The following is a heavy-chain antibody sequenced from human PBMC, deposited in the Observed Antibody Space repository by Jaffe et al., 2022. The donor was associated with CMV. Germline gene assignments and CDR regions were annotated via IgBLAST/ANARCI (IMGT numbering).Heavy chain of an antibody. CDR1: GFTFTSSA. CDR2: IVVGSGNT. Sequence: QMQLVQSGPEVKKPGTSVKVSCKASGFTFTSSAVQWVRQARGQRLEWIGWIVVGSGNTNYAQKFQERVTITRDMSTSTAYMELSSLRSEDTAVYYCAADPGIAVALDAFDIWGQGTMVTVSS. D-gene: IGHD6-19*01. CDR3: AADPGIAVALDAFDI. J-gene: IGHJ3*02. V-gene: IGHV1-58*01.